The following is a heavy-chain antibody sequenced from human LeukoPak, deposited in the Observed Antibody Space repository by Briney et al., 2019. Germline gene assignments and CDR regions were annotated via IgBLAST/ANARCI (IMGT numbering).Heavy chain of an antibody. Sequence: GGSLRLSCAASGFTFSSYSMNWVRQAPGKGLEWVSSISSSSSYICYADSVKGRFTISRDNAKNSLYLQMNSLRAEDTAVYYCARDNSSSWYSNWFDPWGQGTLVTVPS. CDR2: ISSSSSYI. V-gene: IGHV3-21*01. CDR3: ARDNSSSWYSNWFDP. D-gene: IGHD6-13*01. CDR1: GFTFSSYS. J-gene: IGHJ5*02.